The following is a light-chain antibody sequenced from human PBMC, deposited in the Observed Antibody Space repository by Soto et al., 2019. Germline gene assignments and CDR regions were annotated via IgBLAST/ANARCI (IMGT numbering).Light chain of an antibody. J-gene: IGKJ1*01. V-gene: IGKV3-15*01. CDR1: QSVNAN. CDR2: GAS. Sequence: EVVMTQSPATLSVSPGERATLSCRASQSVNANLAWYQQMPGQAPRLHIHGASNRATGIPARFSGSGFGTEFILTISSLQSEDVAVYYCQQYNTWLWTFGQGTKVEI. CDR3: QQYNTWLWT.